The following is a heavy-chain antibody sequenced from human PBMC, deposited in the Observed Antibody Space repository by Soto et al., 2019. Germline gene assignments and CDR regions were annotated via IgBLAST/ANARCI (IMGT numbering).Heavy chain of an antibody. V-gene: IGHV3-7*01. J-gene: IGHJ6*03. D-gene: IGHD3-3*01. CDR3: AREVTIFGVVTPPVIHHYYMDV. CDR1: GFTFSSYW. Sequence: GSLRLSCAASGFTFSSYWMSWVRQATGKGLEWVANIKQDGSEKYYVDSVKGRFTISRDNAKNSLYLQMNSLRAEDTAVYYCAREVTIFGVVTPPVIHHYYMDVWGKGTTVTVSS. CDR2: IKQDGSEK.